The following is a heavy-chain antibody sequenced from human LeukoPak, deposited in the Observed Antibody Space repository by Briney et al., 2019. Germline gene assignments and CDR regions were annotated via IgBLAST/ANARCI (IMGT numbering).Heavy chain of an antibody. J-gene: IGHJ6*03. Sequence: GGSLRLSCAASGFTFSNYGMHWVRQAPGKGLEWVAFIRYDGINKDYADSVKGRFTISRDNSKNTLYLQINSLRAEDTAVYYCARGRRYCSGGSCYSKANYYYYYMDVWGKGTTVTISS. CDR3: ARGRRYCSGGSCYSKANYYYYYMDV. D-gene: IGHD2-15*01. V-gene: IGHV3-30*02. CDR1: GFTFSNYG. CDR2: IRYDGINK.